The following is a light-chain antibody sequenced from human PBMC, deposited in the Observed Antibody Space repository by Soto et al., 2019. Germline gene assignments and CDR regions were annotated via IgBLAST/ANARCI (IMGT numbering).Light chain of an antibody. V-gene: IGKV3-15*01. CDR1: KSIGSN. J-gene: IGKJ4*01. CDR2: GAS. CDR3: QQDNNWPRAT. Sequence: AMTQSPATLSGSLGEGATLSCRTSKSIGSNLDWDPQQPGQAPRLLLYGASTRATGIPARFSGSGSGTDFTLTISSLEPEDSEVYYCQQDNNWPRATFGGGTKVDIK.